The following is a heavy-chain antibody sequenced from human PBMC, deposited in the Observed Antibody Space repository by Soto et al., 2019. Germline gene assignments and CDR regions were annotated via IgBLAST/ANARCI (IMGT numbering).Heavy chain of an antibody. D-gene: IGHD3-16*01. CDR2: IXLXXXIX. J-gene: IGHJ4*02. CDR3: TRDPRITDF. CDR1: GFSLRDYY. V-gene: IGHV3-11*01. Sequence: PGGSLRLSCAVSGFSLRDYYITWIRQAPGXGLXXLXXIXLXXXIXXXADSVEGRFTISRDNAKNLLYLHMNSLRAEDTAVYYCTRDPRITDFWGQGTLVTVSS.